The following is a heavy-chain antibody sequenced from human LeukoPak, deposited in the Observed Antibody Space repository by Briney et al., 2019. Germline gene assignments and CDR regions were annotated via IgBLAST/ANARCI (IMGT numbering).Heavy chain of an antibody. Sequence: SQTLSLTCTVSGGSISSGDYYWICIPQPPGEALEWIGYILNNGNNNYNPSLKSRVTMSVDTSRNEFSLKVNSVTAADTAVYYCARHLAARLGGARFSDYWGQGTLVTVSS. J-gene: IGHJ4*02. D-gene: IGHD2-21*01. CDR2: ILNNGNN. CDR1: GGSISSGDYY. CDR3: ARHLAARLGGARFSDY. V-gene: IGHV4-30-4*01.